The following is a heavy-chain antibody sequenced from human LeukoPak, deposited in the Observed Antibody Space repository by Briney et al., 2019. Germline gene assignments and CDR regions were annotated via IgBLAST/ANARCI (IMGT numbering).Heavy chain of an antibody. D-gene: IGHD3-16*02. J-gene: IGHJ4*02. Sequence: SETLSLTCAVYGGSFSGYYWSWIRQPPGKGLEWIGEINHSGSTNYNPSLKSRVTISVDTSKNQFSLKLSSVTAADTAVYYCARYYVWGSYRYIDYWGQGTLVTVSS. CDR2: INHSGST. CDR1: GGSFSGYY. CDR3: ARYYVWGSYRYIDY. V-gene: IGHV4-34*01.